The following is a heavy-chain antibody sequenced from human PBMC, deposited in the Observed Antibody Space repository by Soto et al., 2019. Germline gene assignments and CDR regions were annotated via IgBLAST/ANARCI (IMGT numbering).Heavy chain of an antibody. J-gene: IGHJ6*02. CDR2: IYYSGST. CDR3: AREAAAGLRVYGMDV. Sequence: PSETLSLTCTVDGYSICSYYWSWIRQPPGKGLEWIGYIYYSGSTNYNPSLKSRVTISVDTSKNQFSLKLSSVTAADTAVYYCAREAAAGLRVYGMDVWGQGTTVT. D-gene: IGHD6-13*01. CDR1: GYSICSYY. V-gene: IGHV4-59*01.